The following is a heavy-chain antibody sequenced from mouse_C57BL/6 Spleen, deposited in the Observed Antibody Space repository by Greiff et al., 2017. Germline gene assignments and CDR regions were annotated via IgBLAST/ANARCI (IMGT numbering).Heavy chain of an antibody. J-gene: IGHJ2*01. D-gene: IGHD1-1*01. CDR2: IYPGDGDT. V-gene: IGHV1-80*01. Sequence: QVQLQQSGAELVKPGASVKISCKASGYAFSSYWMNWVKQRPGKGLEWIGQIYPGDGDTNYNGKFKGKATLTADKSSSTAYMQLSSLTSEDSAVYFCARGGDYYGSSFDFDYWGQGTTLTVSS. CDR3: ARGGDYYGSSFDFDY. CDR1: GYAFSSYW.